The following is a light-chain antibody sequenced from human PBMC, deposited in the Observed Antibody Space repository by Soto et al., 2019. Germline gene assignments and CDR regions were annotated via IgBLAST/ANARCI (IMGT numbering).Light chain of an antibody. V-gene: IGKV3-15*01. J-gene: IGKJ1*01. CDR1: QSISDT. CDR3: QHYNNGRR. CDR2: SAS. Sequence: EIFLTQSPDTLSLSPGERATLTCRASQSISDTLAWYQQKPGQAPRLLIYSASARATGFPARLSGSGSGTEFTLTISSLQSEDFAVYYCQHYNNGRRFGQGTKVDIK.